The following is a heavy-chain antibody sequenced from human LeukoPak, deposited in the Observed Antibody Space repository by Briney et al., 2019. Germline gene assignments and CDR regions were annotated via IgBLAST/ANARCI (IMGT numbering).Heavy chain of an antibody. CDR1: GGSFSGYY. J-gene: IGHJ4*02. V-gene: IGHV4-34*01. Sequence: SSETLSLTCAVYGGSFSGYYWSWIRQPPGKGLEWIGEINHSGSTNYNPSLKSRVTISVDTSKDQFSLKLSSVTAADTAVYYCARNYYDSSGYYYFDYWGQGTLVTVSS. CDR3: ARNYYDSSGYYYFDY. D-gene: IGHD3-22*01. CDR2: INHSGST.